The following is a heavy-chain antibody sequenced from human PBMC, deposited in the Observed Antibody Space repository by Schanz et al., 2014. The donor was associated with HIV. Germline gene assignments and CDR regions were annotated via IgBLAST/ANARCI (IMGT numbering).Heavy chain of an antibody. D-gene: IGHD3-9*01. J-gene: IGHJ4*02. V-gene: IGHV3-23*04. CDR1: GFSFLRYE. CDR3: AKADEIRHFDWYHPPFDS. Sequence: EVQLVESGGGLVQPGGSLRISCVASGFSFLRYEMSWVRQAPGKGLEWLSTLSGSGDRTYYADSVKGRVTISRDNSKNTLYLQMNSLRVEDTAVYYCAKADEIRHFDWYHPPFDSWGQGTLVTVSS. CDR2: LSGSGDRT.